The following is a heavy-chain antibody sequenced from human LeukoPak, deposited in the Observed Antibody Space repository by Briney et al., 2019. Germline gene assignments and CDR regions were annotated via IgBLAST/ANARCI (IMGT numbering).Heavy chain of an antibody. J-gene: IGHJ5*01. D-gene: IGHD2-15*01. Sequence: GGSLRLSCAASGFSFSSYWMHWVRQAPGKGLVWVANIKQDGSEIYSGDSLKGRFTISRDNAKNSLYLRMNSLRGEDTAVYYCARDIDWLDCWGQGTLVTVSS. V-gene: IGHV3-7*01. CDR2: IKQDGSEI. CDR3: ARDIDWLDC. CDR1: GFSFSSYW.